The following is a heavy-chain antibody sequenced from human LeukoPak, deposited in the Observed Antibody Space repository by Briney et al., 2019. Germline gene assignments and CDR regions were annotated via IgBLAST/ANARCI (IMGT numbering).Heavy chain of an antibody. J-gene: IGHJ6*03. V-gene: IGHV3-30-3*01. CDR2: ISYDGSNK. CDR3: ARVGDTAMVIGRQYYYYMDV. CDR1: GFTFSSYA. Sequence: GGSMRLSCAASGFTFSSYAMHWVRQAPGKGLEWVAVISYDGSNKYYADSVKGRFTISRDNSKNTLYLQMNSLRAEDTAVYYCARVGDTAMVIGRQYYYYMDVWGKGTTVTVSS. D-gene: IGHD5-18*01.